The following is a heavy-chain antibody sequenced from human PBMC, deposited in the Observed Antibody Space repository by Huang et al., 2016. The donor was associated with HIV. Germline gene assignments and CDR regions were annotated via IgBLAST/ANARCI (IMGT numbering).Heavy chain of an antibody. D-gene: IGHD6-19*01. CDR3: VKFTIDDSSVAA. J-gene: IGHJ5*02. CDR2: IQFDGVNK. CDR1: GFTFSSYA. V-gene: IGHV3-30*02. Sequence: QVQLVESGGGVVQPGGSLRLSCAATGFTFSSYAMHWVRQAPGKGLEWGAYIQFDGVNKNYADSGKGRFTISRDNSKNTLYLQISSLRAEDTAVYYCVKFTIDDSSVAAWGQGTLVTVS.